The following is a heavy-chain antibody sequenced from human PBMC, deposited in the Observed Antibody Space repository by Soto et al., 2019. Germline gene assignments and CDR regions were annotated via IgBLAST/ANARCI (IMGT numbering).Heavy chain of an antibody. V-gene: IGHV1-18*01. J-gene: IGHJ3*02. CDR3: ARESADIVVVVAATPGAFDI. CDR2: ISAYNGNT. D-gene: IGHD2-15*01. CDR1: GYTFTSYG. Sequence: QVQLVQSGAEVKKPGASVKVSCKASGYTFTSYGISWVRQAPGQGLEWMGWISAYNGNTNYEQKLTGRVNMTTDTSTSTAYMELRSLRSDDTAVYYCARESADIVVVVAATPGAFDIWGQGKMVTVSS.